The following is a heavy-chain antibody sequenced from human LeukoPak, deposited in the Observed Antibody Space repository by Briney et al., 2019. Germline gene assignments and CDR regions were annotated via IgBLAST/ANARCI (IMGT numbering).Heavy chain of an antibody. Sequence: SETLSLTCTVSSGSISTNNWWSWVRQSPAKGLEWIGEIFHEGLTNYNPSLKSRATISIDKSKSQFSLRLTSVTAADTAVYYCARDPRPGIAAAGTVYWGQGTLVTVSS. D-gene: IGHD6-13*01. CDR1: SGSISTNNW. J-gene: IGHJ4*02. CDR3: ARDPRPGIAAAGTVY. V-gene: IGHV4-4*02. CDR2: IFHEGLT.